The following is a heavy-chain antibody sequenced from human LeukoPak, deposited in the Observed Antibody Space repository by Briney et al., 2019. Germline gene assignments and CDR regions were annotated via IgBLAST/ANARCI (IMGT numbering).Heavy chain of an antibody. V-gene: IGHV3-11*01. CDR1: GFTFSDYY. CDR3: ALGTINKDYYFGMDV. CDR2: ISNSGTTV. J-gene: IGHJ6*02. Sequence: GGSLRLSCAASGFTFSDYYMTWLRQAPGKGLEWLSYISNSGTTVFYADSVKGRFAVSRDKAKRSLYLQIESLRDDDTAVYHCALGTINKDYYFGMDVWGQGTTVTVSS. D-gene: IGHD2-8*01.